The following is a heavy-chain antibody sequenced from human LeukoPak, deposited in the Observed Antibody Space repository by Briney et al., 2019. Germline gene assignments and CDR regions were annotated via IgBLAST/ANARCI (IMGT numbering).Heavy chain of an antibody. J-gene: IGHJ3*02. CDR2: ISSSSSYI. Sequence: GGSLRLSCAASGFTFSSYSMNWVRQAPGKGLEWVSSISSSSSYIYYADSVKGRFTISRDNAKSSLYLRMNSLRAEDTAVYYCARGSKGFLEWLSGDAFDIWGQGTMVTVSS. CDR3: ARGSKGFLEWLSGDAFDI. D-gene: IGHD3-3*01. CDR1: GFTFSSYS. V-gene: IGHV3-21*01.